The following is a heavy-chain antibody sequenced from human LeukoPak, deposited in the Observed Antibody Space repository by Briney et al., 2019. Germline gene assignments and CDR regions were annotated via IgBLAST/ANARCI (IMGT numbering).Heavy chain of an antibody. Sequence: ASVKVSCKASGYSFTSYYMQWVRKAPGQGLEWMGIINPSGGSTSYAQKFQGRVTMTRDTSTSTVYMELSSLRSEDTAVYYCARVGTVVTFAFDIWGQGTMVTVSS. CDR2: INPSGGST. CDR3: ARVGTVVTFAFDI. V-gene: IGHV1-46*03. J-gene: IGHJ3*02. CDR1: GYSFTSYY. D-gene: IGHD4-23*01.